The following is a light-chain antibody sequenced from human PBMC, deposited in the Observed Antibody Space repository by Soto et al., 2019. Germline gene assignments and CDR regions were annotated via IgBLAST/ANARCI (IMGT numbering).Light chain of an antibody. CDR3: QHYNNWPPLT. J-gene: IGKJ4*01. V-gene: IGKV3-11*01. Sequence: ESVLTQSPATLSLSPGERATLSCRASPSVSNSLAWYQHKPGQAPRLLIYDASNRATGVPTRFSGSGSGTDFTLTISSLEPEDFAVYYCQHYNNWPPLTFGGGTKVDI. CDR2: DAS. CDR1: PSVSNS.